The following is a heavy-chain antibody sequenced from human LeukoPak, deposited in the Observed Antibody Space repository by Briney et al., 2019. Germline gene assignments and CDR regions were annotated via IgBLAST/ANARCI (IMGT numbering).Heavy chain of an antibody. D-gene: IGHD2-15*01. J-gene: IGHJ4*02. CDR1: GFTFSSYT. Sequence: GGSLRLSCAASGFTFSSYTMSWVRQAPGKGLEWVSNIGGSASGTFYSDSVKGRFTISRDNSKNTLYLQMNSLRAEDPAVYYCAKGGDGSYYSRADCWGQGTLVTVSS. CDR2: IGGSASGT. V-gene: IGHV3-23*01. CDR3: AKGGDGSYYSRADC.